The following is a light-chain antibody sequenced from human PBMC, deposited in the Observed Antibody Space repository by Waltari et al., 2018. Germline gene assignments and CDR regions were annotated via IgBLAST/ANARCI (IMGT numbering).Light chain of an antibody. V-gene: IGLV2-11*01. Sequence: QSALTQPRSVSGSPGQSVTISCTGTSSDVGRYNFVSWYQQHPGRAPKVIIYDVTKRPLGVPDRFSGSKSGNTASLTIXGLQAEDEAEYHCSSXAGYYSILFGGGTKLTVL. CDR2: DVT. CDR1: SSDVGRYNF. CDR3: SSXAGYYSIL. J-gene: IGLJ2*01.